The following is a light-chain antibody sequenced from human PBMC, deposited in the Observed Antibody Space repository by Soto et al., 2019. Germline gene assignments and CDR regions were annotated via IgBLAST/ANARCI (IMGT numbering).Light chain of an antibody. Sequence: QSVLTQAPSASGTPGQRVTISCSGSSSNIGSNTVSWYQQVPGTAPKPLIYSNDQRPSGVPDRFSGSKSGTSASLAIGGLQSEDAADYYCAAWDDSLNGWVFGGGTKLTVL. CDR2: SND. CDR3: AAWDDSLNGWV. V-gene: IGLV1-44*01. CDR1: SSNIGSNT. J-gene: IGLJ3*02.